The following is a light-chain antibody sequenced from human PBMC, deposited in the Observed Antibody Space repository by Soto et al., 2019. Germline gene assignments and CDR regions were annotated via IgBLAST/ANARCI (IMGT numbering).Light chain of an antibody. J-gene: IGLJ1*01. CDR1: SSDVGDYND. Sequence: QSALTQPASVSGSPGPSITISCTGTSSDVGDYNDVSWYQQHPGKAPKLMIYEVRNRPSGVSNRFSGSKSSNTAALTISGLKAEDEADYYCTSYTTDSTLYVFGTGTKPTVL. V-gene: IGLV2-14*01. CDR3: TSYTTDSTLYV. CDR2: EVR.